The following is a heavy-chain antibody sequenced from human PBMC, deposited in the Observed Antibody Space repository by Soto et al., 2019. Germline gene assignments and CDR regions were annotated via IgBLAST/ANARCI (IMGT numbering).Heavy chain of an antibody. D-gene: IGHD2-15*01. J-gene: IGHJ3*02. V-gene: IGHV3-15*01. CDR3: TTASYIVVVVAADDAFDT. CDR1: GFTFSNAW. Sequence: GGSLRLSCAASGFTFSNAWMSWVRQAPGKGLEWVGRIKSKTDGGTTDYAAPVKGRFTISRDDSKNTLYLQMNSLKTEDTAVYYCTTASYIVVVVAADDAFDTWGQGTMVTVSS. CDR2: IKSKTDGGTT.